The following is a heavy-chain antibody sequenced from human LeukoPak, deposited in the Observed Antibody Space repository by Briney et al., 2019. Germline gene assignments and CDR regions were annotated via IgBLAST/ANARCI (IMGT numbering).Heavy chain of an antibody. CDR3: AKCSASYDNDAFDV. D-gene: IGHD3-10*02. J-gene: IGHJ3*01. CDR2: ISGGGTKT. Sequence: GGSLRLSCAASGFPFDSYAMNWVRQAPGKGLEWVSFISGGGTKTRYADSVKGQFTISRDNSKNTLYLQMNILRPEDTAIYYCAKCSASYDNDAFDVWGQGTMVSVSS. V-gene: IGHV3-23*01. CDR1: GFPFDSYA.